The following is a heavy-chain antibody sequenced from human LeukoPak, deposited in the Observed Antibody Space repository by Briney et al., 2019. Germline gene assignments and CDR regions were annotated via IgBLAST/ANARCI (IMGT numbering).Heavy chain of an antibody. CDR1: GFTFSSYS. V-gene: IGHV3-48*01. Sequence: GGSLRLSCAASGFTFSSYSMNWVRQAPGKGLEWVSYISTSSSTIFYGDSVKGRFTISRDNAQNSLFLQMNSLRAEDTAVYYCARDGRYSGSFDYWGQGILVTVSS. J-gene: IGHJ4*02. CDR3: ARDGRYSGSFDY. CDR2: ISTSSSTI. D-gene: IGHD1-26*01.